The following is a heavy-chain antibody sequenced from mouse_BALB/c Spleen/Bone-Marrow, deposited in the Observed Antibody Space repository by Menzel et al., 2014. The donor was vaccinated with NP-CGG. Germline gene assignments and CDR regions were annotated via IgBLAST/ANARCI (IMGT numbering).Heavy chain of an antibody. D-gene: IGHD4-1*01. CDR3: ARELGRRAMDY. V-gene: IGHV1-54*01. CDR2: TNPGSGGA. Sequence: VKLVESGAELVRPGTSVQVSCKASGYAFTNYWIEWIKQRPGQGLEWIGVTNPGSGGANYNEKFKGKATLTADKSSSTAYIQFSSLTSDDSAVYFCARELGRRAMDYWGQGTSVTVSS. J-gene: IGHJ4*01. CDR1: GYAFTNYW.